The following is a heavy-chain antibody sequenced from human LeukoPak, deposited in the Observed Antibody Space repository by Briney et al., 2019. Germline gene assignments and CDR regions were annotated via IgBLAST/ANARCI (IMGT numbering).Heavy chain of an antibody. D-gene: IGHD3-10*01. CDR1: GFTFSSYE. V-gene: IGHV3-48*03. CDR3: ARDQVRGLSDY. J-gene: IGHJ4*02. CDR2: ISSSGSTI. Sequence: GGSLRLSCAASGFTFSSYEMNWVRQAPGKGLEGVSYISSSGSTIYYADSVKGRFTISRDNAKNSLYLQMKILRAEDTALYYCARDQVRGLSDYWGQGTLVTVSS.